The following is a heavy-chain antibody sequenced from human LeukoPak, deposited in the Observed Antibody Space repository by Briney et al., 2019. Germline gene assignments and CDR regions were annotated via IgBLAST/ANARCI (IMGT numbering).Heavy chain of an antibody. V-gene: IGHV3-23*01. CDR3: AKGGTEYYYDSSGYYTEAFDY. J-gene: IGHJ4*02. Sequence: PGGSLRLSCAASGFTLSSYAMSWVRQAPGKGLEWVSAISGSGGSTYYADSVKGRFTISRDNSKNTLYLQMNSLRAEDTAVYYCAKGGTEYYYDSSGYYTEAFDYWGQGTLVTVSS. D-gene: IGHD3-22*01. CDR2: ISGSGGST. CDR1: GFTLSSYA.